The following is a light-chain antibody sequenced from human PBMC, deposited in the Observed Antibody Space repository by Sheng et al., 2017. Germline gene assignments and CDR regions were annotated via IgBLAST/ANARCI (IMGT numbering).Light chain of an antibody. CDR3: QSADSSGTYPYX. CDR1: ALPKQY. Sequence: SYELTQPPSVSVSPGQTARITCSGDALPKQYAYWYQQKPGQAPVLVIYKDSERPSGIPERFSGSSSGTTVTLTISGVQAEDEADYYCQSADSSGTYPYXFGTGTKVTRP. J-gene: IGLJ1*01. V-gene: IGLV3-25*03. CDR2: KDS.